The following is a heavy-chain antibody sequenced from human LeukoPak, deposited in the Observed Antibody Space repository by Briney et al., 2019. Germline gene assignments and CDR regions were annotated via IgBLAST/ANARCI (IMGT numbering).Heavy chain of an antibody. Sequence: GRSLRLSCSASGFTFGDYAMSWVRQAPGKGLEWVGFIRSKAYGGTTEYAASVKGRFTISRDDSKSIAYLQMNSLKTEDTAVYYCTRGSRAEDYWGQGPLVTVSS. CDR3: TRGSRAEDY. CDR2: IRSKAYGGTT. V-gene: IGHV3-49*04. CDR1: GFTFGDYA. J-gene: IGHJ4*02.